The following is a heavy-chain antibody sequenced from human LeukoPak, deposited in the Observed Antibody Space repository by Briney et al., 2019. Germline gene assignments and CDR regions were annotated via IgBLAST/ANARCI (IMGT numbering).Heavy chain of an antibody. CDR2: ISTTSRYI. CDR1: GFTFSSYS. V-gene: IGHV3-21*01. D-gene: IGHD3-3*01. Sequence: GGSLRLSCAASGFTFSSYSVSWVRQAPRKGLEGVSSISTTSRYIYYADSVKGRFTISRDNAKNSLYLQMDSLRAEDTGVYYCARDHDSRVFGVLEDPWGQGTLVTVSS. J-gene: IGHJ5*02. CDR3: ARDHDSRVFGVLEDP.